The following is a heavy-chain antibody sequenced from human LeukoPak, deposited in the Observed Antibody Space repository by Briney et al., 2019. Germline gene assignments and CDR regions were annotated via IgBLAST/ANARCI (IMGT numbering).Heavy chain of an antibody. J-gene: IGHJ3*02. D-gene: IGHD4-17*01. CDR2: INSGGTT. V-gene: IGHV3-53*01. CDR3: ARGPVTKFEI. CDR1: GFTVSSNY. Sequence: PGGSLRLSCAPSGFTVSSNYMRWVRQAPGKGLEWVSVINSGGTTYYADSVKGRLTISRDNSNNTLYLQMNSLRAEDTAVYYCARGPVTKFEIWGQGTILTVSS.